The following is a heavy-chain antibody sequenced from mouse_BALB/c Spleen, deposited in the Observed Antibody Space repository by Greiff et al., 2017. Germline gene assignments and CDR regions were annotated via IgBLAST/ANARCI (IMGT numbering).Heavy chain of an antibody. D-gene: IGHD3-3*01. V-gene: IGHV1-87*01. CDR1: GYTFTSYW. CDR3: ARRDYYFDY. J-gene: IGHJ2*01. CDR2: IYPGDGDT. Sequence: VQLQQSGAELARPGASVKLSCKASGYTFTSYWMQWVKQRPGQGLEWIGAIYPGDGDTRYTQKFKGKATLTADKSSSTAYMQLSSLASEDSAVYYCARRDYYFDYWGQGTTLTVSS.